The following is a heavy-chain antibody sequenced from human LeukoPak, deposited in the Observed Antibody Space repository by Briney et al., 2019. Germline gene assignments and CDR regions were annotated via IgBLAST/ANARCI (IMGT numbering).Heavy chain of an antibody. CDR2: FDPEDGET. Sequence: ASVKVSPKVSGYTLSETSTRTVRQTPGKGLEWMGGFDPEDGETIYAQKFQGRVTMTEDTSTDTAYMELSSLRSEDTAVYYCAKGVVLYYYYAIDDWGQGTTVTVSS. J-gene: IGHJ6*02. D-gene: IGHD2-15*01. CDR1: GYTLSETS. CDR3: AKGVVLYYYYAIDD. V-gene: IGHV1-24*01.